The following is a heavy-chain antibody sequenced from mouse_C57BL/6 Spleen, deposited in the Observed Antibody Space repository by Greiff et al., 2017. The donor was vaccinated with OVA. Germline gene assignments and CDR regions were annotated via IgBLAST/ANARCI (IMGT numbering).Heavy chain of an antibody. CDR2: IYPGDGDT. V-gene: IGHV1-82*01. J-gene: IGHJ4*01. CDR1: GYAFSSSW. CDR3: ARQEPIYAMDY. D-gene: IGHD5-1*01. Sequence: QVTLKESGPELVKPGASVKISCKASGYAFSSSWMNWVKQRPGKGLEWIGRIYPGDGDTNYNGKFKGKATLTADKSSSTAYMQLSSLTSEDSAVYFCARQEPIYAMDYWGQGTSVTVSS.